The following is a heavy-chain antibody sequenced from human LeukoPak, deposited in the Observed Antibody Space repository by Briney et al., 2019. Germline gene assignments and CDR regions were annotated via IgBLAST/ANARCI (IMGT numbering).Heavy chain of an antibody. D-gene: IGHD3-9*01. CDR1: GFTVSNNY. Sequence: GGSLRLSCAASGFTVSNNYMGWVRQAPGKGLEWVSGISWNSGSIGYADSVKGRFTISRDNAKNTLYLQMNTLRVEDTAVYYCTRDLMDYDVSTGLHHYYMDVWGQGTTVTVSS. CDR3: TRDLMDYDVSTGLHHYYMDV. CDR2: ISWNSGSI. J-gene: IGHJ6*02. V-gene: IGHV3-9*01.